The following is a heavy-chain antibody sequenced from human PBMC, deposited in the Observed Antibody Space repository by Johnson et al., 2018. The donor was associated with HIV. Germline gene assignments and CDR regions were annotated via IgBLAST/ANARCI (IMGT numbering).Heavy chain of an antibody. CDR2: IYSDGGT. D-gene: IGHD2-2*01. CDR3: AKGLVAAALRWGGALDI. Sequence: VQLVESGGGLVRPGGSLRLSCTASGFTVSSNYMTWVRQAPGTGLEWVSTIYSDGGTYHADSVRGRFTISRDSSKNTVYLQMNSLRVEDTAVYYCAKGLVAAALRWGGALDIWGQGTMVTVSS. CDR1: GFTVSSNY. J-gene: IGHJ3*02. V-gene: IGHV3-66*01.